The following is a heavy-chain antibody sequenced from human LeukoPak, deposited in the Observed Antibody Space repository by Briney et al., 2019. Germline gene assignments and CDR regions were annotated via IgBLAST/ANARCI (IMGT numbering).Heavy chain of an antibody. CDR3: ARGSEYSSSWHATKRLVGYWYFDL. CDR2: IQYDGSNK. D-gene: IGHD6-13*01. Sequence: GGSLSLSCVASGFIFTTNGMHWVRQAPGKGLEWVAGIQYDGSNKFYPEYVKGRFTISRDDSKNTLYLQMNSLRAEDTAVYYCARGSEYSSSWHATKRLVGYWYFDLWGRGTLVTVSS. V-gene: IGHV3-33*05. J-gene: IGHJ2*01. CDR1: GFIFTTNG.